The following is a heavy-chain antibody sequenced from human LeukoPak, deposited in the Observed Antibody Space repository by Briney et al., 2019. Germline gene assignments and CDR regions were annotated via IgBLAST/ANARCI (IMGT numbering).Heavy chain of an antibody. J-gene: IGHJ5*02. Sequence: ASVKVSCKASGYTFTGYYMHWVRRAPGQGLEWMGWINPNSGGTNYAQKFQGRVTMTRDTSISTAYMELSRLRSDDTAVYYCARDLVGSNYYDSSGYFNWFDPWGQGTLVTVSS. CDR3: ARDLVGSNYYDSSGYFNWFDP. D-gene: IGHD3-22*01. CDR2: INPNSGGT. CDR1: GYTFTGYY. V-gene: IGHV1-2*02.